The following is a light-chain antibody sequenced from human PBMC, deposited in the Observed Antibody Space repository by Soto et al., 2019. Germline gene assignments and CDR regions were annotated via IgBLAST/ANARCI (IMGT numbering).Light chain of an antibody. CDR2: TAS. Sequence: DIQMTQSPSSVSASVGERVTISCRASQDIGSWLAWYQQRPGEAPKLLIYTASSLESGVPSRFSGSGSGTDFPLTISSLQPEDAATYYCQQVNSFPQTFGQGTKVEIK. J-gene: IGKJ1*01. CDR3: QQVNSFPQT. V-gene: IGKV1-12*01. CDR1: QDIGSW.